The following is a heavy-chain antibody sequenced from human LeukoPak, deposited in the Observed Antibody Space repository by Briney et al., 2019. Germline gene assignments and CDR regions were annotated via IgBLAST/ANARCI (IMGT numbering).Heavy chain of an antibody. J-gene: IGHJ4*02. Sequence: GGSLRLSCAASGFIFSSFGMYWVRQAPGKGREWVAFIRHDADKENYAAPVTGRFTISRDNSKNTLFLHMHSLRVEDTSVYSCAKASSSSTAYCGQGTPVTPPS. CDR1: GFIFSSFG. V-gene: IGHV3-30*02. CDR2: IRHDADKE. CDR3: AKASSSSTAY. D-gene: IGHD6-6*01.